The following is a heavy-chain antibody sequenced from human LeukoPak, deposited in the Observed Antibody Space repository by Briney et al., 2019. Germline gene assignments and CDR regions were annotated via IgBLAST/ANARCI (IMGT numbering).Heavy chain of an antibody. Sequence: ASVKVSCKASGYTFTSYGFSWVRQAPGQGLEWMGWISAYNGNTHYAQKLQGRVTMTTDTSTRTAYMELRRLRSDDTAVYYCAREGIQLWLDLSYWGQGTLVTVSS. CDR1: GYTFTSYG. CDR3: AREGIQLWLDLSY. J-gene: IGHJ4*02. CDR2: ISAYNGNT. D-gene: IGHD5-18*01. V-gene: IGHV1-18*01.